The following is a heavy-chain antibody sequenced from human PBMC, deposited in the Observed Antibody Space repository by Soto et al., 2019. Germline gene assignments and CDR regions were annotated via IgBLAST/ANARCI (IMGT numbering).Heavy chain of an antibody. CDR1: GYTFTSYG. Sequence: SVKVSCKASGYTFTSYGISWVRQAPGQGLEWMGGIIPIFGTANYAQKFQGRVTITADESTSTAYMELSSLRSEDTAVYYCASRSGIAAAGPIYYGMDVWGQGTTVTVSS. CDR3: ASRSGIAAAGPIYYGMDV. V-gene: IGHV1-69*13. CDR2: IIPIFGTA. J-gene: IGHJ6*02. D-gene: IGHD6-13*01.